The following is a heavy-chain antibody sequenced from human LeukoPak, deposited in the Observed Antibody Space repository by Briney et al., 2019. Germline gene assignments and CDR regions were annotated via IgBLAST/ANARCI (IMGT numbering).Heavy chain of an antibody. V-gene: IGHV3-23*01. Sequence: GGSLRLSCAASGFTFSSYAMSGVRQAPGKALEWVSGISTSGASTSNADSVKGRFTISRDNPRNTLYMQMNSLRAEDTALYYCAIMHPYYDGSGYWVQWGQGTLVTVSS. D-gene: IGHD3-22*01. CDR1: GFTFSSYA. CDR2: ISTSGAST. CDR3: AIMHPYYDGSGYWVQ. J-gene: IGHJ4*02.